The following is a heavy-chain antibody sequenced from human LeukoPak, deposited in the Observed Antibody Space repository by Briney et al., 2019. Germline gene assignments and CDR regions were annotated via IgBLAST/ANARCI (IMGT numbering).Heavy chain of an antibody. J-gene: IGHJ4*02. V-gene: IGHV3-48*03. CDR3: ARDPGNGGYED. CDR1: GFTFSSYE. Sequence: EGSLRLSCAASGFTFSSYEMNWVRQAPGKGLEWVSYISSSGSTIYYADSVKGRFTISRDNAKNSLYLQMNSLRAEDTAVYYCARDPGNGGYEDWGQGTLVTVSS. CDR2: ISSSGSTI. D-gene: IGHD5-12*01.